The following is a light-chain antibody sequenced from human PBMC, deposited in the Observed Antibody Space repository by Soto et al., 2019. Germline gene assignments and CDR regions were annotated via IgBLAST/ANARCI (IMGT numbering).Light chain of an antibody. Sequence: DIQMTQSPSTLSASVGDRVTITCRASQSISSRLAWYQQRPGKAPKLLIYKASSLESGVPSRFSGSASGTEFTLTISSLQPDDFATYYCQQFHNYPRTFGQGTKVEIK. CDR3: QQFHNYPRT. J-gene: IGKJ1*01. CDR2: KAS. V-gene: IGKV1-5*03. CDR1: QSISSR.